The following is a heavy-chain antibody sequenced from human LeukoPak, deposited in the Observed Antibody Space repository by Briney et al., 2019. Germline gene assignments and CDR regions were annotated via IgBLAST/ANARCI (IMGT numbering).Heavy chain of an antibody. J-gene: IGHJ6*02. CDR3: ARGRVVRYYDFWSVESVLRRYGMDV. V-gene: IGHV4-31*03. D-gene: IGHD3-3*01. CDR1: GGSISSGGYY. CDR2: IYYSGST. Sequence: PSQTLSLTCTVSGGSISSGGYYWSWIRQHPGTGLEWIGYIYYSGSTYYNPSLKSRVTISVDTSKNQFSLKLSSVTAADTAVYYCARGRVVRYYDFWSVESVLRRYGMDVWGQGTTVTVSS.